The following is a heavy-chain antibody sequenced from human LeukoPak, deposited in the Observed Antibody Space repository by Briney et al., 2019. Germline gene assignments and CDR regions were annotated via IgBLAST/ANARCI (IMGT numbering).Heavy chain of an antibody. CDR1: GGSFSGYY. CDR3: ARMGIFGVVSYYYYGMDV. V-gene: IGHV4-34*01. Sequence: SETLSLTCAVYGGSFSGYYWSWIRQPPGKGLEWIGEINHSGSTNYNPSLKSRVTISVDTSKNQFSLKLSSVTAADTAVYYCARMGIFGVVSYYYYGMDVWGQGTTVTVSS. D-gene: IGHD3-3*01. J-gene: IGHJ6*02. CDR2: INHSGST.